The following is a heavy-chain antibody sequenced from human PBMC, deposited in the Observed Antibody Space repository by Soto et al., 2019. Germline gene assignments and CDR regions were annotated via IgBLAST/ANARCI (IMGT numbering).Heavy chain of an antibody. J-gene: IGHJ6*03. CDR2: ISYDGNNN. Sequence: GGSLRLSCAASGFTFGHYGIHWVRQAPGKGLQWVAVISYDGNNNYYADSVKGRFTISRDNSKNTLYLQMNSLRAEDTAVYYCAKDTRAYPSYFYYYYMDVWGKGTTVTVSS. V-gene: IGHV3-30*18. CDR1: GFTFGHYG. CDR3: AKDTRAYPSYFYYYYMDV.